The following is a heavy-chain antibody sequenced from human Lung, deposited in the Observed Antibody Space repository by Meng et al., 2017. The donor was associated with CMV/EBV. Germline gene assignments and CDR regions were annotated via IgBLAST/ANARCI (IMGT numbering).Heavy chain of an antibody. CDR2: IYSGGST. CDR1: GFTVSSNY. V-gene: IGHV3-53*01. Sequence: ESLKISXAASGFTVSSNYMSWVRQAPGKGLEWVSVIYSGGSTYYADSVKGRFTISRDNSKNTLYLQMNSLRAEDTAVYYCARGRGSSWYVFVYWGQGTLVTVSS. J-gene: IGHJ4*02. CDR3: ARGRGSSWYVFVY. D-gene: IGHD6-13*01.